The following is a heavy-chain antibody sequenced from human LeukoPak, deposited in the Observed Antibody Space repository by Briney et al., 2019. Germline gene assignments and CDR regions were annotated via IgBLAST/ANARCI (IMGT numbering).Heavy chain of an antibody. Sequence: GGSLRLSCAASGFTSSSYAMSLVRQAPGKGLEWVSAISGSGGSTYYADSVKGRFTISRDNSKNTLYLQMNSLRAEDTAVYYCAKDLVIVVVARSLGAFDIWGQGTMVTVSS. D-gene: IGHD3-22*01. V-gene: IGHV3-23*01. CDR2: ISGSGGST. CDR3: AKDLVIVVVARSLGAFDI. CDR1: GFTSSSYA. J-gene: IGHJ3*02.